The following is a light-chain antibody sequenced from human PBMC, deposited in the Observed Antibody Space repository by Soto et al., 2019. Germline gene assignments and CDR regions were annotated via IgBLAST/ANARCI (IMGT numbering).Light chain of an antibody. CDR1: ENIKSW. J-gene: IGKJ2*01. CDR3: QQDNSYPYT. Sequence: DIQMTQSPSTLSASVGDRVTIACRASENIKSWLAWYQQQPGKAPKLLIYKASSLQSGVPSRFSGSGSGTEFTLNISSLQADDFATYYCQQDNSYPYTFGQGTRLEIK. CDR2: KAS. V-gene: IGKV1-5*03.